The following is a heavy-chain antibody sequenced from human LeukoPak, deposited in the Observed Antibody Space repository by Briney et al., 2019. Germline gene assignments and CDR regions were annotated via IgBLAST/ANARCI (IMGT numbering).Heavy chain of an antibody. D-gene: IGHD6-19*01. CDR3: VRDLGISGWYAPPLGYFDS. CDR1: GYTFTGYY. Sequence: ASVKVSCKASGYTFTGYYMHWVRQAPGQGLEWMGWINPNSGGTNYAQQFQDRVTMTRDTSISSTYMELSRLKSDDTAVYYCVRDLGISGWYAPPLGYFDSWGQGTLVTVSS. J-gene: IGHJ4*02. CDR2: INPNSGGT. V-gene: IGHV1-2*02.